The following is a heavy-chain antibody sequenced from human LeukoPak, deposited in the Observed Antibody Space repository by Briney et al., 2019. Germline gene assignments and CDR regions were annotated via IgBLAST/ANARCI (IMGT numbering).Heavy chain of an antibody. Sequence: PSETLSLTCTVSGGSMNSHYWSWVRQPPGKGLEWLGYISYIASTNYSPSLKSRVTISVDTSKNQFSLRLSSVTAADTAVYFCAGDQLALNALNIWGQGTMVSVSS. CDR3: AGDQLALNALNI. D-gene: IGHD1-1*01. V-gene: IGHV4-59*11. CDR1: GGSMNSHY. J-gene: IGHJ3*02. CDR2: ISYIAST.